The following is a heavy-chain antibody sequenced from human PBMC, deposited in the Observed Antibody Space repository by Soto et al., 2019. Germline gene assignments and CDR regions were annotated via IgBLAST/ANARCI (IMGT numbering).Heavy chain of an antibody. J-gene: IGHJ6*02. CDR3: TKYTYTSRYAYYGMDV. V-gene: IGHV3-49*03. D-gene: IGHD6-13*01. Sequence: GGSLRLSCTTSGFTFGDYAMGWSRQAPGKGLEWVGVIRSKAYGATTDYAASVKGRFTISRDDSKSIAYLQMNSLKSEDTGVYYCTKYTYTSRYAYYGMDVWGHGTTVTVSS. CDR2: IRSKAYGATT. CDR1: GFTFGDYA.